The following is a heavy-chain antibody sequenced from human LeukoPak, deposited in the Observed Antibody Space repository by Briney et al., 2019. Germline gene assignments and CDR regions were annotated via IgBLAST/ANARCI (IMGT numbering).Heavy chain of an antibody. V-gene: IGHV4-59*01. CDR3: ARVNCGGDCDGPNHPRDAFDI. Sequence: SETLSLTCTVSGGSISSYYWSWIRQPPGKGLEWIGYIYYSGSTNYNPSLKSRVTIAVDTSKNQFSLKLSSVTAADTAVYDCARVNCGGDCDGPNHPRDAFDIWGQGTMVTVSS. J-gene: IGHJ3*02. D-gene: IGHD2-21*01. CDR2: IYYSGST. CDR1: GGSISSYY.